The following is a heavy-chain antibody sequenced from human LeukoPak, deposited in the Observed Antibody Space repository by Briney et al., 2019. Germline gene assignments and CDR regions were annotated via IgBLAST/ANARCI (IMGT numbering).Heavy chain of an antibody. CDR2: IYYSGST. Sequence: PSETLSLTCTVSSGAIGSYYWSCIREPPGGGLEWIGYIYYSGSTTYNPYLKSRVTISVDTSKNQFSLKLSSVTAADTAVYYCARGGPLADSSGYWGYWGQGTLVTVSS. V-gene: IGHV4-59*01. CDR1: SGAIGSYY. J-gene: IGHJ4*02. CDR3: ARGGPLADSSGYWGY. D-gene: IGHD3-22*01.